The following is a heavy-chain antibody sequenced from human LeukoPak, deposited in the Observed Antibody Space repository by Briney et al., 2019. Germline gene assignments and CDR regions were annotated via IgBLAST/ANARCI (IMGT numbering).Heavy chain of an antibody. J-gene: IGHJ4*02. CDR3: ARDNGGSSFDY. V-gene: IGHV4-38-2*02. D-gene: IGHD1-26*01. Sequence: PSETLSLTCAVSGYSISSGYYWGWIRQPPGKGLEWIGSIYHTGNTYYNPSLKSRVTISEDTPKNHFSLKLSSVTAADTAVYYCARDNGGSSFDYWGQGTLVTVSS. CDR1: GYSISSGYY. CDR2: IYHTGNT.